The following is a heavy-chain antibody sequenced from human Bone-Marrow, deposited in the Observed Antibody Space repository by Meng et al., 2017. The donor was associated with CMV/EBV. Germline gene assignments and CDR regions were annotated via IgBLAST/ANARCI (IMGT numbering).Heavy chain of an antibody. CDR3: ARDYKYYYGSGSFLPQGY. D-gene: IGHD3-10*01. CDR1: RYTFTDYH. J-gene: IGHJ4*02. Sequence: ASVKVSCKASRYTFTDYHLHWVRQAPGQGLEWMGWISAYNGNTNYAQKLQGRVTMTTDTSTSTAYMELRSLRSDDTAVYYCARDYKYYYGSGSFLPQGYWGQGTLVTVSS. V-gene: IGHV1-18*04. CDR2: ISAYNGNT.